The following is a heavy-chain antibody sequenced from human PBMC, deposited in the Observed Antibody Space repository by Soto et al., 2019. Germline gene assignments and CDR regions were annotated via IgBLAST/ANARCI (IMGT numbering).Heavy chain of an antibody. Sequence: PSETLSLTCAVYGGSFSGYYWSWIRQPPGKGLEWIGEINHSGSTNYNPSLKSRVTISVDTSKNQFSLKLSSVTAADTAVYYCARGKLRYFDWYPIGDAFDIWGQGTMVTVS. CDR3: ARGKLRYFDWYPIGDAFDI. CDR1: GGSFSGYY. J-gene: IGHJ3*02. D-gene: IGHD3-9*01. V-gene: IGHV4-34*01. CDR2: INHSGST.